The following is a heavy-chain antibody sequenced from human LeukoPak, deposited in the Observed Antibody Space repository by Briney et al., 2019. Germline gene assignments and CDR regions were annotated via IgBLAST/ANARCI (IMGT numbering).Heavy chain of an antibody. CDR2: ISTDGSST. D-gene: IGHD5-12*01. J-gene: IGHJ4*02. CDR3: GRAYVVSGYDFGIDY. Sequence: SGGSLRLSCAASGFTFNSYWMHWVRQAPGKGRVWVARISTDGSSTSYADSVKGRFTISRDNAKNTLYLQMNSLSAEDTAVYYCGRAYVVSGYDFGIDYWGQGTLVTVSS. CDR1: GFTFNSYW. V-gene: IGHV3-74*01.